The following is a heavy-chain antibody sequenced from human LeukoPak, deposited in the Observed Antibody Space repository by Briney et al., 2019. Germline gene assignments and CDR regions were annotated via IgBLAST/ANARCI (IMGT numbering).Heavy chain of an antibody. V-gene: IGHV4-61*02. D-gene: IGHD2-15*01. J-gene: IGHJ6*02. CDR2: IYTSGST. CDR1: GGSISSGSYY. Sequence: SQTLSVTCTVSGGSISSGSYYWSWIRQPAGKGLEWIGRIYTSGSTNYNPSLKSRVTISVDTSKNQFPLKLSSVTAADTAVYYCAREGGSTPKGLYYYGMDVWGQGTTVTVSS. CDR3: AREGGSTPKGLYYYGMDV.